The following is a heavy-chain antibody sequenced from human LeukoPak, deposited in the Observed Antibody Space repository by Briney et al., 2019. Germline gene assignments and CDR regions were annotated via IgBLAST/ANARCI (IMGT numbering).Heavy chain of an antibody. CDR1: GFTFSSYA. V-gene: IGHV3-30-3*01. Sequence: GGSLRLSCAASGFTFSSYAMHWVRQAPGKGLEWVAVISYDGSDKYYADFVKGRFTISRDNSKNTLYLQMNSLRAEDTAVYYCARDNYDSSGYSAFDIWGQGTMVTVSS. CDR3: ARDNYDSSGYSAFDI. D-gene: IGHD3-22*01. CDR2: ISYDGSDK. J-gene: IGHJ3*02.